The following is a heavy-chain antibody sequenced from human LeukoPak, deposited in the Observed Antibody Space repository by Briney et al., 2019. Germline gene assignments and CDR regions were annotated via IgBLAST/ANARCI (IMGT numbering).Heavy chain of an antibody. Sequence: PSETLSLTCTVSGDSMTYYYWNWVRQPAGKGLQWLGRILTSGTTHYNPSLNSRVAMSVDSSKNQFSLTLTSVTAADTAVYYCARGLDRYDSGRDGFDIWGQGKMVTVSS. CDR2: ILTSGTT. J-gene: IGHJ3*02. D-gene: IGHD3-22*01. CDR1: GDSMTYYY. CDR3: ARGLDRYDSGRDGFDI. V-gene: IGHV4-4*07.